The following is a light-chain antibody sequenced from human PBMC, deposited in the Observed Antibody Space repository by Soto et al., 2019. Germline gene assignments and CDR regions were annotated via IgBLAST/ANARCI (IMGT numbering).Light chain of an antibody. J-gene: IGKJ1*01. V-gene: IGKV1-39*01. CDR2: SAS. Sequence: DIQSTPSPSSLPASVVYIFTITCLASQAISSYLTWYQQKPGKAPKLLIYSASSLQSGVPSRFSGSGSGTEFTLTISSLQPEDFATYYCQQTYSSPQTCGQGTKVDIK. CDR3: QQTYSSPQT. CDR1: QAISSY.